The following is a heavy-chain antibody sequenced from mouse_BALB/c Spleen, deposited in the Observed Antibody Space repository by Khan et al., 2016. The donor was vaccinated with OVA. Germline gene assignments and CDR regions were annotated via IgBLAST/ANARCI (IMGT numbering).Heavy chain of an antibody. CDR1: GYTFTTYW. CDR2: INPTSGYT. J-gene: IGHJ2*01. V-gene: IGHV1-7*01. Sequence: QVQLKESGAELAKPGASVKMSCKASGYTFTTYWMHWVKQRPGQGLEWIGYINPTSGYTDYNEKFKDRATLSADKSSSTAYMQLISLTSEDSAVYYCTRDRIDYWCQGTTLTVSS. CDR3: TRDRIDY.